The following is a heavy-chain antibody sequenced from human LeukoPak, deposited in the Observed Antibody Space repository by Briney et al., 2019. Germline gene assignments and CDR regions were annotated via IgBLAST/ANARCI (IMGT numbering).Heavy chain of an antibody. D-gene: IGHD2-2*01. J-gene: IGHJ5*02. CDR3: ARPYCSSTSCHTNWFDL. CDR1: GYSFTSYW. Sequence: GESLKISCKGSGYSFTSYWIGWVRQMPGKGLEWMGIIYPGDSDTRYSPSFQGQVTISADKSISTAYLQWSSLKASDTAMYYCARPYCSSTSCHTNWFDLWGQGTLVTVSS. V-gene: IGHV5-51*03. CDR2: IYPGDSDT.